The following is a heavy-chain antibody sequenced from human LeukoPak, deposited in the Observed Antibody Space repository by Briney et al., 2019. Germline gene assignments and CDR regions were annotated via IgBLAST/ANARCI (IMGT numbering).Heavy chain of an antibody. D-gene: IGHD2-2*01. V-gene: IGHV3-7*01. CDR1: GFTFSSYW. Sequence: PGGSLRLSCVASGFTFSSYWMSWVRQAPGKGLEWVANIKQDGSEKYYVDSVKGRFTISRDNAKNSLYLQMNSLRAEDTAVYYCARVRGGYCSSTSCSHGMDYWGQGTLVTVSS. CDR3: ARVRGGYCSSTSCSHGMDY. CDR2: IKQDGSEK. J-gene: IGHJ4*02.